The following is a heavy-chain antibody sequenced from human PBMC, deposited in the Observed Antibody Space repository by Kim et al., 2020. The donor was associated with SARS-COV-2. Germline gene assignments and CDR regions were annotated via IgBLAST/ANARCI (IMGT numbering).Heavy chain of an antibody. V-gene: IGHV3-21*01. CDR2: ISSSSSYI. J-gene: IGHJ5*02. D-gene: IGHD3-3*01. CDR1: GFTFSSYS. CDR3: AREETYWGSRITIFGVPNKGWFDP. Sequence: GGSLRLSCAASGFTFSSYSMNWVRQAPGKGLEWVSSISSSSSYIYYADSVKGRFTISRDNAKNSLYLQMNSLRAEDTAVYYCAREETYWGSRITIFGVPNKGWFDPWGQGTLVTVSS.